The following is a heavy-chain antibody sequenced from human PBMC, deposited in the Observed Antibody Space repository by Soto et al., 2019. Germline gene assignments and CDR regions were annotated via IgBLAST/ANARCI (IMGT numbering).Heavy chain of an antibody. CDR3: ARRYGYAFDI. V-gene: IGHV4-34*01. CDR1: GGSFSGYY. J-gene: IGHJ3*02. D-gene: IGHD4-17*01. CDR2: INHSGST. Sequence: PSETLSLTCAVYGGSFSGYYWSWIRQPPGKGLEWIGEINHSGSTNYNPSLKSRVTISVDTSKNQFSLKLSSVTAADTAVYYCARRYGYAFDIWGQGTMVTVSS.